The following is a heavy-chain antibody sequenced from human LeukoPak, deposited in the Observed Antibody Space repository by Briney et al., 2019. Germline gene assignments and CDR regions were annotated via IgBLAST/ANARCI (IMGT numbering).Heavy chain of an antibody. CDR2: ISAYNGNT. D-gene: IGHD3-10*01. Sequence: ASVKVSCKASGYTFTSYGISWVRQAPGQGLEWMGWISAYNGNTNYARKLQGRVTMTTDTSTSTAYMELRSLRSDDTAVYYCARDVVTMVRGVMGYWGQGTLVTVSS. V-gene: IGHV1-18*01. CDR1: GYTFTSYG. J-gene: IGHJ4*02. CDR3: ARDVVTMVRGVMGY.